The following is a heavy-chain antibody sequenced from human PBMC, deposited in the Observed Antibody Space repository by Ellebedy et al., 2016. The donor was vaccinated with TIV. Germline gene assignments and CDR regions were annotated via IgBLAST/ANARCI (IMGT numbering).Heavy chain of an antibody. D-gene: IGHD3-3*01. CDR1: GFTFDDYA. CDR3: AKDFGEDNDFWSGQKHDAFDM. CDR2: ISWNSGSI. V-gene: IGHV3-9*01. J-gene: IGHJ3*02. Sequence: SLKISXAASGFTFDDYAMHWVRQAPGKGLEWVSGISWNSGSIGYADSVRGRFTISRDNAKNSLYLQMNSLRAADTAVYYCAKDFGEDNDFWSGQKHDAFDMWGQGTMVTVSS.